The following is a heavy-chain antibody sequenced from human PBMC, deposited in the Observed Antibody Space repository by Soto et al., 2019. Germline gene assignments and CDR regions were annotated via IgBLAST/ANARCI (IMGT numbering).Heavy chain of an antibody. CDR1: GGSISSGGYS. V-gene: IGHV4-30-2*03. D-gene: IGHD6-13*01. CDR2: IYHSGST. CDR3: ARHQSHSSSYVDP. J-gene: IGHJ5*02. Sequence: NPSETLSLTCAVSGGSISSGGYSWSWIRQPPGKGLEWIGYIYHSGSTYYNPSLKSRVTLSVDTSKNQFALKLSSVTAAETAVYYCARHQSHSSSYVDPWGQGTLVTVSS.